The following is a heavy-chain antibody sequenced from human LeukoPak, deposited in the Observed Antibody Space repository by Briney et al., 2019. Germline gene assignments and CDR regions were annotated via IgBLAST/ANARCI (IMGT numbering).Heavy chain of an antibody. Sequence: ASVKVSCKASGGTFSSYAISWVRQAPGQGLEWMGGIIPIFGTANYAQKFQGRVTITADESTSTAYMELSSLRSEDTAVYYCARSRDGYNFYFDYWGQGTLVTFSS. CDR3: ARSRDGYNFYFDY. CDR2: IIPIFGTA. CDR1: GGTFSSYA. J-gene: IGHJ4*02. V-gene: IGHV1-69*13. D-gene: IGHD5-24*01.